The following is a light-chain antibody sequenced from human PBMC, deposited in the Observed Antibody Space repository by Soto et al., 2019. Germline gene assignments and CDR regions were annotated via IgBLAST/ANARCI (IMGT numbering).Light chain of an antibody. J-gene: IGLJ3*02. CDR1: NIGSES. CDR2: DDS. V-gene: IGLV3-21*02. Sequence: SYELTQPPSVSVAPGQTARITCGGNNIGSESVHWYQQKPGQAPMVVVYDDSDRPSGIPERFSGSNSGNTATLTISRVEGGDEADCYCQVWHSGGDHSVFGGGTKLTVL. CDR3: QVWHSGGDHSV.